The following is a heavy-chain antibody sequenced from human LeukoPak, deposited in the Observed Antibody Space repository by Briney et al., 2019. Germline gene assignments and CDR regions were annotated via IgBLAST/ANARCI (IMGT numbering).Heavy chain of an antibody. D-gene: IGHD2-15*01. CDR1: GYSFTSYG. CDR3: ARTVVVVAATSWFDP. J-gene: IGHJ5*02. CDR2: ISAYNGNT. Sequence: ASVKVSCKASGYSFTSYGISWVRQAPGQGLEWMGWISAYNGNTNYAQKLQGRATMTTDTSTSTAYMELRSLRSDDTAVYYCARTVVVVAATSWFDPWGQGTLVTVSS. V-gene: IGHV1-18*01.